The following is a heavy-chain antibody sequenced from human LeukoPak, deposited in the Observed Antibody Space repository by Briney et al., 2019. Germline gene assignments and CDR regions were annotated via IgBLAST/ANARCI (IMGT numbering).Heavy chain of an antibody. CDR1: GYTFTSYD. CDR2: MNPNSGNT. V-gene: IGHV1-8*01. CDR3: ARGSGWGGGFDY. D-gene: IGHD6-25*01. Sequence: ASVKVSCKASGYTFTSYDINWVRQATGQGLEWMGWMNPNSGNTGYAQKFQGRATMTRNTSISTAYMELSSLRSEDTAVYYCARGSGWGGGFDYWGQGTLVTVSS. J-gene: IGHJ4*02.